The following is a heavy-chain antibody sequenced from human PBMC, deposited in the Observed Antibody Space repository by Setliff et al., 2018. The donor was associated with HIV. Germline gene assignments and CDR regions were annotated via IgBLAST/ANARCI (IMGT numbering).Heavy chain of an antibody. D-gene: IGHD2-2*01. V-gene: IGHV1-2*04. CDR3: ASSGMSGVVEPATTDYNFMDV. CDR1: GYTFSGYY. CDR2: INLNSGGT. J-gene: IGHJ6*03. Sequence: AASVKVSCKASGYTFSGYYMHWVRQAPGQGLEWMGWINLNSGGTNYAQKFQGWVTMTRDTSSRTAYMELSRLRSDDTAVYYCASSGMSGVVEPATTDYNFMDVWGTGTTVTVSS.